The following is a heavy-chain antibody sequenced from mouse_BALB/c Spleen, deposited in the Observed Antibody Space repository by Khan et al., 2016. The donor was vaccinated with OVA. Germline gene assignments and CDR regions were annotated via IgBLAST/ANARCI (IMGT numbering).Heavy chain of an antibody. V-gene: IGHV2-6-7*01. CDR1: GFSLTDYG. Sequence: QVQLKESGPGLVAPSQNLSITCTVSGFSLTDYGANWVRQPSGKGLEWFGMFWGDGSTDYNSALKSRLSISKDNSKSQVFLKMKSLQAGDTAGYYCARELRLGGFAYWGQGTLVTVSA. CDR3: ARELRLGGFAY. J-gene: IGHJ3*01. D-gene: IGHD1-2*01. CDR2: FWGDGST.